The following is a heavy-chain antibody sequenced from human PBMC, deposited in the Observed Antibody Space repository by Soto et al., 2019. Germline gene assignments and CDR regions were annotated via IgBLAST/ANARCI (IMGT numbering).Heavy chain of an antibody. Sequence: ASVKVSCKASGYTFTSYAMHWVRQAPGQRLEWMGWINAGNGNTKYSQKFQGRVTITRDTSASTAYMELSSLRSEDTAVYYCARVVTFYHYMDVWGKGTTVTVSS. CDR2: INAGNGNT. J-gene: IGHJ6*03. V-gene: IGHV1-3*01. CDR3: ARVVTFYHYMDV. CDR1: GYTFTSYA.